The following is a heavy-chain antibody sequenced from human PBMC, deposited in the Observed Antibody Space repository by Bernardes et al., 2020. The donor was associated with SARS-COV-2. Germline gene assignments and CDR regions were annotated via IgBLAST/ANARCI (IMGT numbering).Heavy chain of an antibody. CDR1: GGSFSGYY. V-gene: IGHV4-34*01. D-gene: IGHD3-10*01. CDR2: INHSGST. J-gene: IGHJ6*02. Sequence: SETLSLTCAVYGGSFSGYYWRWIRQPPGKGLEWIGGINHSGSTNYNPSLKSRVTISVDTSKNQFSLKLSSVTAADTAVYYCARRDRLLWFGEGNYYYYGMDVWGQGTTVTVSS. CDR3: ARRDRLLWFGEGNYYYYGMDV.